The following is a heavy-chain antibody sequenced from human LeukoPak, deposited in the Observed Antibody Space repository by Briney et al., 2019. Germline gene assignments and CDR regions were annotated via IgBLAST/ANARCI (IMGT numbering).Heavy chain of an antibody. J-gene: IGHJ4*02. CDR1: GFTFSNAY. V-gene: IGHV3-30*03. CDR2: ISYDGSNK. Sequence: PGGSLRLSCAASGFTFSNAYMNWVRQAPGKGLEWVAVISYDGSNKYYADSVKGRFTISRDNSKNTLYLQMNSLRAEDTAVYYCATTYLRNFDYWGQGTLVTVSS. CDR3: ATTYLRNFDY.